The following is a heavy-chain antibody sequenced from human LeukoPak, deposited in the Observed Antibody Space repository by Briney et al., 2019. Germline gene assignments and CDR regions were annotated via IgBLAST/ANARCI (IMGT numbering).Heavy chain of an antibody. CDR2: ISSSGSTI. D-gene: IGHD3-10*01. CDR3: ASYYGSGSHIGY. Sequence: QPGGSLRLSCAASGFTFSSYEMNWVRQAPGKGLEWVSYISSSGSTIYYADSVKGRFTISRDNAKNSLYLQMNSLRAEDTAVYYCASYYGSGSHIGYWGQGTLVTVSS. V-gene: IGHV3-48*03. J-gene: IGHJ4*02. CDR1: GFTFSSYE.